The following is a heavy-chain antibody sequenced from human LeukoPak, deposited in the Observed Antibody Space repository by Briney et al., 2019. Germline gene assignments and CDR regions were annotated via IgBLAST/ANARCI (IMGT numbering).Heavy chain of an antibody. CDR1: GFIFRNYV. CDR3: AKEGLNIATRDFFDS. Sequence: GGSLRLSCAASGFIFRNYVVAWVRQAPGKGLEWVSQISNSGGSTYYADSVKGRFTISRDNSKNTLYLQMNSLRAEDTAVYYCAKEGLNIATRDFFDSWGQGTLVTVSS. V-gene: IGHV3-23*01. CDR2: ISNSGGST. D-gene: IGHD6-6*01. J-gene: IGHJ4*02.